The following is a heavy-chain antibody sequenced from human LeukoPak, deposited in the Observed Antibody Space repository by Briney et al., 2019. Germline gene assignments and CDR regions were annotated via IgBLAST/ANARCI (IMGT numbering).Heavy chain of an antibody. Sequence: SGTLSLTCTVSGGSISSSSYYWSWFRQPPGKGLEWIGYIYHSGSTYYNLSLKNRITISIDTSKNQFSLQLTSVTAADTAVYYCARVLTATMHSWGQGTLVTVSS. J-gene: IGHJ4*02. V-gene: IGHV4-30-2*01. CDR3: ARVLTATMHS. D-gene: IGHD1-7*01. CDR1: GGSISSSSYY. CDR2: IYHSGST.